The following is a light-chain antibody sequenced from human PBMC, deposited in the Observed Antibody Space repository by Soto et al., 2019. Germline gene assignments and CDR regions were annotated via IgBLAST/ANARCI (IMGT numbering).Light chain of an antibody. CDR1: SSDVGGYRY. J-gene: IGLJ1*01. Sequence: QSALTQPRSVSGSPGQSVTISCTRTSSDVGGYRYVSWYQQHPGKAPKLMIYDVNKRPSGVPDRFSGSKSGNAASLTISGLQAEDEADYYCCSFAGSYTSYVFGTVTKLTVL. CDR3: CSFAGSYTSYV. CDR2: DVN. V-gene: IGLV2-11*01.